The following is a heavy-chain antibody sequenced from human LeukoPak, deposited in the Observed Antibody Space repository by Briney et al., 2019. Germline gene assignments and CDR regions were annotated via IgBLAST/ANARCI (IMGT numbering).Heavy chain of an antibody. Sequence: GGSLRLSCAASGFTFSDYYMSWIRQAPGKGLEWVSYISSSGSTMYYADSVKGRFTISRDNAKNSLYLQMNSLRAEDTAVYYCARVKLAYCGGDCHGYYYYYMDVWGRGTTVTISS. D-gene: IGHD2-21*02. CDR2: ISSSGSTM. V-gene: IGHV3-11*01. CDR3: ARVKLAYCGGDCHGYYYYYMDV. CDR1: GFTFSDYY. J-gene: IGHJ6*03.